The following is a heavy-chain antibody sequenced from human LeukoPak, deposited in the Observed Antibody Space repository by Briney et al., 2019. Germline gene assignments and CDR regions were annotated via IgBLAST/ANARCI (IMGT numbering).Heavy chain of an antibody. CDR3: AREEERPIAVTYYYYMDV. J-gene: IGHJ6*03. D-gene: IGHD6-19*01. CDR2: IIPIFGTA. Sequence: SVKVSCKASGGTFSSYAISWVRQAPGQGLEWMGRIIPIFGTANYAQKFHGRVTITTDESPSTAYMELSSLRSEDTAVYYCAREEERPIAVTYYYYMDVWGKGTTVTVSS. V-gene: IGHV1-69*05. CDR1: GGTFSSYA.